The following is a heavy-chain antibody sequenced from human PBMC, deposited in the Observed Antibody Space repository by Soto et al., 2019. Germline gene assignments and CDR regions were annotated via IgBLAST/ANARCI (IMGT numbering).Heavy chain of an antibody. D-gene: IGHD5-12*01. J-gene: IGHJ4*02. Sequence: QVRLEQWGAGLLKPSETLSLTCAVYGSSFSTYYWSWIRQPPGKGLEWFGDVLQTGNTDYNPSLTGRATISIDRSNHQFSLRLTSVTAADSAGYYCAGVFGPNQRADSGYSLWGQGTLVTVSS. CDR1: GSSFSTYY. CDR3: AGVFGPNQRADSGYSL. CDR2: VLQTGNT. V-gene: IGHV4-34*12.